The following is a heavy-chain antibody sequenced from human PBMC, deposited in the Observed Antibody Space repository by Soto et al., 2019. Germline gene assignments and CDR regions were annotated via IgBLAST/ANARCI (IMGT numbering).Heavy chain of an antibody. CDR3: AKSRTPHYDFWSGSLYYFDY. D-gene: IGHD3-3*01. V-gene: IGHV3-23*01. Sequence: PGGSLRLSCAAPGFTFSSNDKSWVRQAPGKGLEWVSAISGSGGSTYYADSVKGRFTISRDNSKNTLYLQMNSLRAEDTAVYYCAKSRTPHYDFWSGSLYYFDYWGQGTLVTVSS. J-gene: IGHJ4*02. CDR2: ISGSGGST. CDR1: GFTFSSND.